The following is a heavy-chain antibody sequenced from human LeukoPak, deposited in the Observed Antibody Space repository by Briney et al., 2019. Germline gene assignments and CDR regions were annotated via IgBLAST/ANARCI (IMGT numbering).Heavy chain of an antibody. Sequence: ASVKVSCKASGYTFTSYGISWVRQAPGQGLEWMGWINPNSGGTNYAQKFQGRVTMTRDTSISTAYMELSRLRSDDTAVYYCARDRRPLLWFGELFAPFDYWGQGTLVTVSS. CDR2: INPNSGGT. CDR1: GYTFTSYG. D-gene: IGHD3-10*01. J-gene: IGHJ4*02. CDR3: ARDRRPLLWFGELFAPFDY. V-gene: IGHV1-2*02.